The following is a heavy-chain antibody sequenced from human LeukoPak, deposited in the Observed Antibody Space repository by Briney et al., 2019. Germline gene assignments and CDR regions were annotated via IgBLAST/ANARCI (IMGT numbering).Heavy chain of an antibody. CDR3: ARRTAYMEYFDL. J-gene: IGHJ2*01. Sequence: GESLKISCKGSGYSFTTYWIGWVRQMPGKGLEWMGTIYPGESDTRYSPSFQGQVTISADKSTSVAYLQWSSLKASDTAIYYCARRTAYMEYFDLWGRGTLVTVSS. CDR1: GYSFTTYW. D-gene: IGHD3-16*01. V-gene: IGHV5-51*01. CDR2: IYPGESDT.